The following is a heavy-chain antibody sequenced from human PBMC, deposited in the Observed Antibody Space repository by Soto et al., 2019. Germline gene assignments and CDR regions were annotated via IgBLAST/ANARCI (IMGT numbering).Heavy chain of an antibody. CDR2: IYYSGST. Sequence: SETLSLTCTVSGGSISSSSYYWGWIRQPPGKGLEWIGSIYYSGSTYYNPSLKSRVTISVDTSKNQFSLKLSSVTAADTAVYYCARVLRYFDWLGLIDYWGQGTLVTVSS. D-gene: IGHD3-9*01. CDR3: ARVLRYFDWLGLIDY. V-gene: IGHV4-39*01. J-gene: IGHJ4*02. CDR1: GGSISSSSYY.